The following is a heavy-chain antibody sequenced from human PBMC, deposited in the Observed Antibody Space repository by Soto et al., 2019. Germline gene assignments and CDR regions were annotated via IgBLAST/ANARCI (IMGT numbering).Heavy chain of an antibody. CDR1: GYSFTSYW. CDR2: IYPGDSDT. V-gene: IGHV5-51*01. J-gene: IGHJ3*02. D-gene: IGHD6-13*01. Sequence: GESLKISCKGSGYSFTSYWIGWVRQMPGKGLEWMGIIYPGDSDTRYSPSFQGQVTISADKSISTAYLQWSSLKASDTAMYYCARPQYLIAADPEDAFDIWGQGTMVTVSS. CDR3: ARPQYLIAADPEDAFDI.